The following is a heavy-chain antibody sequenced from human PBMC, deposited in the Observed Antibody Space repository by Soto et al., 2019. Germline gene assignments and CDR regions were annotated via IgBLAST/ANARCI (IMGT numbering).Heavy chain of an antibody. D-gene: IGHD3-3*01. J-gene: IGHJ6*02. CDR2: ISFDGSKK. CDR1: GFIFSSYS. CDR3: VRVGTVFGVAPYGMDV. Sequence: QVQLVESGGGVVQPGRSLRLSCAASGFIFSSYSMHWVRQAPGKGLEWVAVISFDGSKKYYAESVKGRFTISRDKSKSTLYLQMNSLRPADTAVYYCVRVGTVFGVAPYGMDVWGQGTPVTVSS. V-gene: IGHV3-30-3*01.